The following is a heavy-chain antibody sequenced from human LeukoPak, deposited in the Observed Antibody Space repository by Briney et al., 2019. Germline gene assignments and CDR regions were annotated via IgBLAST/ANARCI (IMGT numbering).Heavy chain of an antibody. V-gene: IGHV4-38-2*02. CDR3: ARGPDYGGKINY. J-gene: IGHJ4*02. D-gene: IGHD4-23*01. Sequence: SETLSLTCTVSGHSISSGYYWGWIRQPPGKGLEWIGSIYHSGSTNYNPSLKSRVTISVDTSKNQFSLKLSSVTAADTAVYYCARGPDYGGKINYWGQGTLVTVSS. CDR2: IYHSGST. CDR1: GHSISSGYY.